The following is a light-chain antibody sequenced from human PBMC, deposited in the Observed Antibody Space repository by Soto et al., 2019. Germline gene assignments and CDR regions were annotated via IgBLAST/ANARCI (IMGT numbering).Light chain of an antibody. CDR2: GAS. V-gene: IGKV1-39*01. Sequence: DIQMTQSPSSLSASVGDRVTITCRASQSISRHLNWYQQKPGKAPKLLIYGASSLQSGVPSRFSGSESGTDFTLTISSLQPEDCATYYCQQSYSTPLTFGGGTKVDI. CDR1: QSISRH. J-gene: IGKJ4*01. CDR3: QQSYSTPLT.